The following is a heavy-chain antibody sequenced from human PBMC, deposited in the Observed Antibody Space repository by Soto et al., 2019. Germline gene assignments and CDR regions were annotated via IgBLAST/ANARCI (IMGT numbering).Heavy chain of an antibody. V-gene: IGHV1-2*02. J-gene: IGHJ6*02. CDR3: AXDIGSSSSGFYYYGMDV. D-gene: IGHD6-6*01. CDR1: GYTFTGYY. Sequence: ASVKVSCKASGYTFTGYYMHWVRQAPGQGLEWMGWINPNSGGTNYAQKFQGRVTMTRDTSISTACMELSRLRSDDTAVYYCAXDIGSSSSGFYYYGMDVWGQGTTVTVSS. CDR2: INPNSGGT.